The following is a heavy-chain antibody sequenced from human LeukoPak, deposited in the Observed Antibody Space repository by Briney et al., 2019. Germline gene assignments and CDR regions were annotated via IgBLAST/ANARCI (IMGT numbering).Heavy chain of an antibody. Sequence: PGGSLRLSCAASGFTFSRNAMNWVRHTPGKGLEWVASISGNGRGTYYAHSVKGRFNISRDNSRNTLYLQMNSLKIEDTALYYCAKDSNYLRSSGYLLPIDFWGQGTLVTVSS. V-gene: IGHV3-23*01. CDR2: ISGNGRGT. D-gene: IGHD6-13*01. CDR1: GFTFSRNA. J-gene: IGHJ4*02. CDR3: AKDSNYLRSSGYLLPIDF.